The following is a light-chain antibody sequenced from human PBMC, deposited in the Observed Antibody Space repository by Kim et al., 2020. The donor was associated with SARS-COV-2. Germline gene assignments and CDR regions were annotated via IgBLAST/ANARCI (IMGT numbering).Light chain of an antibody. Sequence: QSVLTQPASVSGSPGQSITISCTGTSTDVGGYNYVSWYQQHPTKAPKLMISEVSNRSSGVSDRFSGSKSGTSASLAISGLQSEDEADYYCASWEDTLVGRVFGGGTQLTVL. CDR3: ASWEDTLVGRV. V-gene: IGLV2-14*01. CDR1: STDVGGYNY. J-gene: IGLJ3*02. CDR2: EVS.